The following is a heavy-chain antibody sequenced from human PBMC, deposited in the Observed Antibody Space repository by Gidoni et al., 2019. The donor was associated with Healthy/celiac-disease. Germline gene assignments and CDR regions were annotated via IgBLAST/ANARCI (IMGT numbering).Heavy chain of an antibody. D-gene: IGHD3-3*01. CDR3: AKDRRGFLEWQLDY. J-gene: IGHJ4*02. CDR1: GFTFSSYA. CDR2: ISGSGGST. V-gene: IGHV3-23*01. Sequence: AASGFTFSSYAMSWVRQAPGKGLEWVSAISGSGGSTYYADSVKGRFTISRDNSKNTLYLQMNSLRAEDTAVYYCAKDRRGFLEWQLDYWGQGTLVTVSS.